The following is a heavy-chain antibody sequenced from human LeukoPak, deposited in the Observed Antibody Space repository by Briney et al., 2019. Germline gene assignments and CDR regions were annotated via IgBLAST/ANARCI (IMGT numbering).Heavy chain of an antibody. D-gene: IGHD1-26*01. V-gene: IGHV3-30-3*01. CDR2: ISYDGSNK. CDR3: ARVLVGATTQYYFDY. Sequence: PGGSLRLSCAASGFTFSSYAMHWVRQAPGKGLEWVAVISYDGSNKYYADSVKGRFTISRDNSKNTLYLQMNSLRAEDTAVYYCARVLVGATTQYYFDYWGQGTLVTVSS. J-gene: IGHJ4*02. CDR1: GFTFSSYA.